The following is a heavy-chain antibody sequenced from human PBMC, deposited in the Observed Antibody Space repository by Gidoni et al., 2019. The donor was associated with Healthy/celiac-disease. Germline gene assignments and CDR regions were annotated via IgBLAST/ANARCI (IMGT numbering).Heavy chain of an antibody. CDR3: ASRGGGFGELFGY. V-gene: IGHV4-39*01. D-gene: IGHD3-10*01. J-gene: IGHJ4*02. CDR1: GGSLSSSSYY. Sequence: QLQLQESGPGLVKPSATLSLTCTVSGGSLSSSSYYWGWIRQPPGKGLEWIGSIYYSGSPYDNPARKGRVTISVDTSKNHFSLKRSSVTAADTAVYYWASRGGGFGELFGYWGQGTLVTVSS. CDR2: IYYSGSP.